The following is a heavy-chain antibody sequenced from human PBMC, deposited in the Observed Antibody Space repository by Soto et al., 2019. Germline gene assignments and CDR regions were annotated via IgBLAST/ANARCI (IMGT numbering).Heavy chain of an antibody. J-gene: IGHJ6*02. D-gene: IGHD6-13*01. CDR3: ARVGYSSSWYAPTTYYYYGMDV. CDR1: GFTVSSNY. V-gene: IGHV3-53*04. CDR2: IYSGGST. Sequence: GSLRLSCAASGFTVSSNYMSWVRQAPGKGLEWVSVIYSGGSTYYADSVKGRFTISRHNSKNTLYLQMNSLRAEDTAVYYCARVGYSSSWYAPTTYYYYGMDVWGQGTTVTVSS.